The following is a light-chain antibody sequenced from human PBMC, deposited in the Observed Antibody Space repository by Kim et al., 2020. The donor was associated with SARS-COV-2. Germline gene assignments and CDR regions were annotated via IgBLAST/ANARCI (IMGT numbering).Light chain of an antibody. Sequence: SASVGDRGNISWRASQSVSTWVAWYQQKPGTAPKLLIYETSTLNGGVPPRFSGSGSGTEFTLSINSLQPDDFATYYCQHYSIYPYAFGQGTKLEI. CDR3: QHYSIYPYA. J-gene: IGKJ2*01. CDR2: ETS. V-gene: IGKV1-5*03. CDR1: QSVSTW.